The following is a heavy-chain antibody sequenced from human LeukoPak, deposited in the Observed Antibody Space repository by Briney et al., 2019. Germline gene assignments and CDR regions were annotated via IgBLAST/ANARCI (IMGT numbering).Heavy chain of an antibody. J-gene: IGHJ1*01. Sequence: GGSLRLSCAASGFTFSSYGMNWVRQAPGKGLEWVSYISSSGNRIYYADSVKGRFTMSRDNAKNLLYLQMNSLRDEDTAMYYCARVSAQDPRGWYFGLWGQGTLDTVSS. CDR3: ARVSAQDPRGWYFGL. D-gene: IGHD6-19*01. CDR2: ISSSGNRI. CDR1: GFTFSSYG. V-gene: IGHV3-48*02.